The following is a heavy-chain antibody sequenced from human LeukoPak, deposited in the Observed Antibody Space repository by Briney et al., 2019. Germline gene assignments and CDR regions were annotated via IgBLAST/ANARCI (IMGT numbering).Heavy chain of an antibody. V-gene: IGHV3-48*01. D-gene: IGHD3-3*01. CDR2: ISSSSTI. J-gene: IGHJ4*02. CDR3: ARRGGIHLEYFDY. Sequence: GGSLRLSCAASGFTFSSYSMNWVRQAPGKGLEWVSYISSSSTIYYADSVKGRFTISRDNAKNSLYLQMNSLRAEDTAVYYCARRGGIHLEYFDYWGQGTLVTVSS. CDR1: GFTFSSYS.